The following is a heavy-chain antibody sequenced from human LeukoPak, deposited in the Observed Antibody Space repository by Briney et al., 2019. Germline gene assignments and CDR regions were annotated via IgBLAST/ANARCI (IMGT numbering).Heavy chain of an antibody. CDR3: ARRRYDFWSGYTYYFDY. CDR1: GYSFTSYW. CDR2: IYPGDSDT. Sequence: GESLKISCKGSGYSFTSYWIGWVPQMPGKGLEWMGSIYPGDSDTRYSPPFQGQVTISADQSISTAYQQWSSLKASDTAMYYCARRRYDFWSGYTYYFDYWGQGTPVTVSS. D-gene: IGHD3-3*01. V-gene: IGHV5-51*01. J-gene: IGHJ4*02.